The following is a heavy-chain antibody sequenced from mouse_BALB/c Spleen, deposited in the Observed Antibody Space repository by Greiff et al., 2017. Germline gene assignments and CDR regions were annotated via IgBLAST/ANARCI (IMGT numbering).Heavy chain of an antibody. V-gene: IGHV14-3*02. Sequence: EVQLQQSGAELVKPGASVKLSCTASGFNIKDTYMHWVKQRPEQGLEWIGRIDPANGNTKYDPKFQGKATITADTSSNTAYLQLSSLTSEDTAVYYCARRATATRAMDYWGQGTSVTVSA. D-gene: IGHD1-2*01. J-gene: IGHJ4*01. CDR2: IDPANGNT. CDR3: ARRATATRAMDY. CDR1: GFNIKDTY.